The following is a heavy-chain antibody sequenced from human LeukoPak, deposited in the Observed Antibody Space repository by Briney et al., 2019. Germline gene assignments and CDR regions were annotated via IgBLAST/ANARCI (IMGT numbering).Heavy chain of an antibody. CDR1: GYSFISYY. CDR3: ARDLGLSMAGTSGFDY. D-gene: IGHD6-19*01. V-gene: IGHV1-46*01. J-gene: IGHJ4*02. CDR2: INPSGGST. Sequence: ASVKVSCKASGYSFISYYMHWVRQAPGQGLEWMGIINPSGGSTGYAQKFRGRITMTRDTSTSTVYMELSSLRSEDTAVYYCARDLGLSMAGTSGFDYWGQGTLVTVSS.